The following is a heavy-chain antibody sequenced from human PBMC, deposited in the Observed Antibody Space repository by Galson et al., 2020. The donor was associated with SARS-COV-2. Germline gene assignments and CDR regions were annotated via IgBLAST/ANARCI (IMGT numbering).Heavy chain of an antibody. Sequence: SLKISCAASGFTFSAQALHCVRQAPGKGLEGAAQIFFDGREKYYGDSVRGRFTIARDSSKNTVYLQMNNLRVDDTAVYYCARDGQSSRGWAFDYWGQGTLLTVSS. J-gene: IGHJ4*02. D-gene: IGHD6-19*01. CDR3: ARDGQSSRGWAFDY. V-gene: IGHV3-33*01. CDR1: GFTFSAQA. CDR2: IFFDGREK.